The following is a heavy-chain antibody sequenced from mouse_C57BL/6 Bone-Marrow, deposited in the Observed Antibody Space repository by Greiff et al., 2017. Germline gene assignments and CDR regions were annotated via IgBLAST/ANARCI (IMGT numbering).Heavy chain of an antibody. CDR1: GFTFSNYW. J-gene: IGHJ3*01. Sequence: EVKLQESGGGLVQPGGSMKLSCVASGFTFSNYWMNWVRQSPEKGLEWVAQIRLKSDNYATHYAESVKGRFTISRDDSKSSVYLQMNNLRAEDTGIYYCTRLSYGNWAYWGQGTLVTVSA. D-gene: IGHD2-1*01. CDR3: TRLSYGNWAY. V-gene: IGHV6-3*01. CDR2: IRLKSDNYAT.